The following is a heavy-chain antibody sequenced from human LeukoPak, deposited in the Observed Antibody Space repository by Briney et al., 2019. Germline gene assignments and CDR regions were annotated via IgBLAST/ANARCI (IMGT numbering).Heavy chain of an antibody. V-gene: IGHV3-30*18. D-gene: IGHD3-22*01. J-gene: IGHJ4*02. Sequence: GGSLRLSCAASGFTFSSYGMHWGRQAPGKGLEGGAVISYEGSNKYYADSAKGRFTISRDNSKNTLYLQMNSLRAEGTAVYYCAKEHYYDSSGYYPSFDYWGQGTLVTVSS. CDR1: GFTFSSYG. CDR3: AKEHYYDSSGYYPSFDY. CDR2: ISYEGSNK.